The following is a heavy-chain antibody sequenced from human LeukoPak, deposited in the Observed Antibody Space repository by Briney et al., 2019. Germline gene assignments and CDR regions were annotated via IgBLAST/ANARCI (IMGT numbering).Heavy chain of an antibody. D-gene: IGHD3-22*01. J-gene: IGHJ4*02. CDR1: GGTFSSYA. CDR3: ARSLDSSGYDFDY. CDR2: IIPIFGTA. Sequence: SVKVSCKASGGTFSSYAISWVRQAPGQGLEWMGGIIPIFGTANYAQKFQGRVTITADKSTSTAYMELSSLRSEDTAVYYCARSLDSSGYDFDYWGQGTLVTVSS. V-gene: IGHV1-69*06.